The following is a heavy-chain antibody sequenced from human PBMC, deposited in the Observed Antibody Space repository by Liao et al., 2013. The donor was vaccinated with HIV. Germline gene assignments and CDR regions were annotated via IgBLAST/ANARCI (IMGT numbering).Heavy chain of an antibody. D-gene: IGHD3-10*01. CDR2: IYTNGRT. V-gene: IGHV4-61*02. J-gene: IGHJ3*02. CDR1: GVSISSGSYY. CDR3: ATRRGSGAFDI. Sequence: QVQLQESGPGLVKPSETLSLSCTVSGVSISSGSYYWNWIRQPAGKGLEWIGRIYTNGRTNYNPSLKSRVTISVDTSKKQFYLKLSSVTAADTAVYYCATRRGSGAFDIWGQGTVVTVSA.